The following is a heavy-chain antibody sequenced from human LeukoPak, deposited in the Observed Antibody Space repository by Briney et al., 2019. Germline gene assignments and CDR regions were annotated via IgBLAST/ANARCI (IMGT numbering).Heavy chain of an antibody. D-gene: IGHD2-15*01. V-gene: IGHV4-59*11. CDR3: GRDALVGYFSYYYMDV. J-gene: IGHJ6*03. CDR1: GGSISSHY. CDR2: ISNSGST. Sequence: PSETLSLTCTVSGGSISSHYWTWIRQSPVKGLEWIGDISNSGSTSYNPSLKSRVSISIDTSKNQFSLKLSSVTAADTAVYYCGRDALVGYFSYYYMDVWGKGTTVTVSS.